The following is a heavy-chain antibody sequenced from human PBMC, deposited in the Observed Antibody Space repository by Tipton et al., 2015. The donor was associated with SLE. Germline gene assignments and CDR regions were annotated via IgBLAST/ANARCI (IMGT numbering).Heavy chain of an antibody. CDR2: LYYSGNT. J-gene: IGHJ4*02. CDR3: ARGYCSDGVCYGFGFFDY. V-gene: IGHV4-39*07. CDR1: GGSIRSSRHF. D-gene: IGHD2-8*01. Sequence: LRLSCTVSGGSIRSSRHFWGWIRQPPGKGLEWIGVLYYSGNTYYNPSLKSPVTLSMDTSKNQFSLKMRSVTAADTAVYFCARGYCSDGVCYGFGFFDYWGQGNLVTVSS.